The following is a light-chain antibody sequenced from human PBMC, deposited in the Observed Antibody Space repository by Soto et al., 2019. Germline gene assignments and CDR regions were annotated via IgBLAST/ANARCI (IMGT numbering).Light chain of an antibody. Sequence: QSVLTQPPSVSGSPGQRVTISCTGSSSNIGAAYDVYWYQQHPGAAPKLIIYGNNNRPSGVPDRFSGSKSGTSASLAITGLEAEDEAEYYCQSYDSSLSGLWVFGGGTKLTVL. V-gene: IGLV1-40*01. CDR3: QSYDSSLSGLWV. J-gene: IGLJ3*02. CDR2: GNN. CDR1: SSNIGAAYD.